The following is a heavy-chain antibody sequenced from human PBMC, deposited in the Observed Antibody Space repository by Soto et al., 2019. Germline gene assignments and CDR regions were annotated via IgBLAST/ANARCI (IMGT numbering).Heavy chain of an antibody. CDR2: LIPILGLA. J-gene: IGHJ4*02. CDR1: GGTFSNST. D-gene: IGHD5-12*01. Sequence: QVQLVQSGAEVRKPGSSVKVSCQASGGTFSNSTVTWVRQAPGQGLARMGRLIPILGLANYAQKFRGRLTITADKSTTTAYMELRSLRSEDTAMYYCARFKVGDDYWGQGTLVTVSS. CDR3: ARFKVGDDY. V-gene: IGHV1-69*02.